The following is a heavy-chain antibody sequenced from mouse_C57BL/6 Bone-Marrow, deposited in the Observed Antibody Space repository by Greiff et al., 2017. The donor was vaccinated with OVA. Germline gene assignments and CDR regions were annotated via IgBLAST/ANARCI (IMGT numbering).Heavy chain of an antibody. J-gene: IGHJ2*01. Sequence: EVKLVESGPGLVKPSQTVFLTCTVTSISITTGNYRWSWIRQFPGNKLEWIGYIYYSGTITYNPSLTSRTTITRDTPKNQFFLEMNSLTAEDTATYYCAREGGVVPFDYWGQGTTLTVSS. CDR2: IYYSGTI. V-gene: IGHV3-5*01. CDR1: SISITTGNYR. CDR3: AREGGVVPFDY. D-gene: IGHD1-1*01.